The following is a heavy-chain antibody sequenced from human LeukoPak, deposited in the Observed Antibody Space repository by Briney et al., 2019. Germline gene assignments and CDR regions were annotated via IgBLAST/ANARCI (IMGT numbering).Heavy chain of an antibody. V-gene: IGHV4-31*03. D-gene: IGHD6-6*01. CDR2: IYYSGST. CDR1: GGSIGSGGYY. Sequence: KASETLSLTCTVSGGSIGSGGYYWSWIRQHPGKGLEWIGYIYYSGSTYYNPSLKSRVTISVDTSKNQFSLKLSSVTAADTAVYYCARVEYSSSAAIDYWGQGTLVTVSS. CDR3: ARVEYSSSAAIDY. J-gene: IGHJ4*02.